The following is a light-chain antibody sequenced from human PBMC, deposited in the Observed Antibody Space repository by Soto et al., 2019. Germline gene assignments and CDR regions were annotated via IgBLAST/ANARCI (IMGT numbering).Light chain of an antibody. Sequence: QSALTQPASVSGSPGQSLTISCTGTRSDVGGYNFVSWYQQHPGKAPKLMIYDVSNRPSGVSPRFSGSKSGNTASLTISGLQAEDEADYYCSSYTSSSTQVFGTGTKVTV. V-gene: IGLV2-14*01. CDR3: SSYTSSSTQV. CDR2: DVS. J-gene: IGLJ1*01. CDR1: RSDVGGYNF.